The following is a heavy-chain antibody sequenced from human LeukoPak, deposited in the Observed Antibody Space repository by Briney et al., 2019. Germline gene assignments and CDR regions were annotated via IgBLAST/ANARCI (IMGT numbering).Heavy chain of an antibody. CDR1: GFTFSGYS. CDR3: ARQGSGTPDY. Sequence: GGSLRLSCAASGFTFSGYSVNWVRQAPGKGLEWVSHITSTASAIYYADSVRGRSTMSRDNARNTVYLQMNSLRVEDTAVYYCARQGSGTPDYWGQGTLVTVSS. CDR2: ITSTASAI. D-gene: IGHD3-10*01. V-gene: IGHV3-48*01. J-gene: IGHJ4*02.